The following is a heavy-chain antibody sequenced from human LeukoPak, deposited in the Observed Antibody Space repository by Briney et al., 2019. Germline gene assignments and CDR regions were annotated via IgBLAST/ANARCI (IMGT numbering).Heavy chain of an antibody. CDR2: FDGNGPNS. V-gene: IGHV3-23*01. CDR3: AKPRTTGLGWAQFDY. CDR1: GFTFSSFA. D-gene: IGHD2-8*02. J-gene: IGHJ4*02. Sequence: GGSLRLSCAASGFTFSSFAMTWVRQAPGKGLEWVSGFDGNGPNSYYADSVKGRWTISRDNSRNTLYLEMNSLRPEDTAIYYCAKPRTTGLGWAQFDYWGQGSLVTVSS.